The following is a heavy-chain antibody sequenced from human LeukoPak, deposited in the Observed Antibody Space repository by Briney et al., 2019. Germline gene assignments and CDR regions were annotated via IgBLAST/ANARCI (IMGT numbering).Heavy chain of an antibody. D-gene: IGHD3-10*01. CDR1: GESFSGYY. CDR3: ATDYGSGTYYTLDY. CDR2: IYSGGRT. J-gene: IGHJ4*02. V-gene: IGHV3-53*01. Sequence: ETLSLTCAVYGESFSGYYWSWIRQPPGKGLEWVSIIYSGGRTYYADSVKGRFTISRDNSKNTLYLQMNSLRAEDTAVYYCATDYGSGTYYTLDYWGQGTLVTVSS.